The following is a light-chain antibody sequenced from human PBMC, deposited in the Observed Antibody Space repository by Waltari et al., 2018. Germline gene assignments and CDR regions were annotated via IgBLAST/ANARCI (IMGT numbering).Light chain of an antibody. J-gene: IGLJ2*01. V-gene: IGLV2-23*02. Sequence: QSALTQPASVSGSPGQSITISCTGSSSDIGSYNVVSWYQHHPGKAPKLVIYEVIHRPSGVSNRFSGSKSGNTASLTISGLQAEDEADYYCCSYAGSVVFGGGTKLTVL. CDR2: EVI. CDR1: SSDIGSYNV. CDR3: CSYAGSVV.